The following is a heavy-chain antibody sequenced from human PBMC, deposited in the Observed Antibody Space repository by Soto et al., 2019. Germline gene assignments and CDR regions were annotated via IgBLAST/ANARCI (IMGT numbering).Heavy chain of an antibody. D-gene: IGHD3-3*01. CDR3: AKDRAYYDFWSYGMDV. CDR2: IYSGGST. Sequence: PGGSLRLSCAASGFTVSSNYMSWVRQAPGKGLEWVSVIYSGGSTYYADSVKGRFTISRDNAKNSLYLQMNSLRAEDTAVYYCAKDRAYYDFWSYGMDVWGQGTTVTVSS. J-gene: IGHJ6*02. CDR1: GFTVSSNY. V-gene: IGHV3-66*01.